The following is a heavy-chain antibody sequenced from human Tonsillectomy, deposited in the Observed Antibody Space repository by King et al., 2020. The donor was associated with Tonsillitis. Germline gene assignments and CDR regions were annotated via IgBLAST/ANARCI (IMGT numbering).Heavy chain of an antibody. Sequence: VQLVESGGGLVQPGGSLRLSCAASGFTFGTYWMTWVRQAPGKGLEWVANMNEDGSIKYHVDSVKGRFTISRDNAKNLLYLQMNSLRAEDTALYYCARGDNYSGDYWGQGTLVTVSS. V-gene: IGHV3-7*03. CDR3: ARGDNYSGDY. CDR2: MNEDGSIK. CDR1: GFTFGTYW. D-gene: IGHD4-11*01. J-gene: IGHJ4*02.